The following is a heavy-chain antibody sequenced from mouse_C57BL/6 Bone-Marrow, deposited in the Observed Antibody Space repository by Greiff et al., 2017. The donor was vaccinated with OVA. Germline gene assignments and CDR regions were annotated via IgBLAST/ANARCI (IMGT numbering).Heavy chain of an antibody. CDR2: IDPEDGDT. CDR3: TKRVLQEFAY. V-gene: IGHV14-1*01. CDR1: GFNIKDYY. J-gene: IGHJ3*01. D-gene: IGHD2-14*01. Sequence: VQLQQSGAELVRPGASVKLSCTASGFNIKDYYMHWVKQRPEQGLEWIGRIDPEDGDTEYAPKFQGKATMTADTSSNTAYLQLSSLTSEDTAVYCCTKRVLQEFAYWGQGTLVTVSA.